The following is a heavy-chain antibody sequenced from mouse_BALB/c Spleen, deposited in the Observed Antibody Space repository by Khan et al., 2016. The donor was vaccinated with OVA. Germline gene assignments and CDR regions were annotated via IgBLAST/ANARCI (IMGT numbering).Heavy chain of an antibody. J-gene: IGHJ3*01. CDR2: INPSSGGT. Sequence: QVQLQQSGAELVKPGASVRLSCKASGYTFTSYYLYWVKQRPGQGLEWIGDINPSSGGTNFNEKFKSKATLTVDKSSSTAYIQLDRLTSEDYAVYYCTRSGYGSFAYWGQGTLVTVSA. CDR3: TRSGYGSFAY. V-gene: IGHV1S81*02. D-gene: IGHD2-2*01. CDR1: GYTFTSYY.